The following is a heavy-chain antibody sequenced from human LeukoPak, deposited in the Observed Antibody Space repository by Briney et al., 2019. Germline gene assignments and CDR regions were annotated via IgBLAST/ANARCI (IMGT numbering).Heavy chain of an antibody. Sequence: ASVKVSCKASGYTFTYCSLHWLQQAPGQGLERMRWITLYNGNTNYAKKFQGRVTITRDMSLRTAYIELSSLRFRDAILTGYYSKGRLGWRVVNWFDPRGQGTLVTVSS. D-gene: IGHD3-9*01. J-gene: IGHJ5*02. V-gene: IGHV1-68*01. CDR3: YSKGRLGWRVVNWFDP. CDR2: ITLYNGNT. CDR1: GYTFTYCS.